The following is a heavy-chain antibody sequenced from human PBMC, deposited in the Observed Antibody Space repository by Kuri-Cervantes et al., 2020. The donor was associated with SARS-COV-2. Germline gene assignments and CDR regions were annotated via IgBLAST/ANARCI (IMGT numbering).Heavy chain of an antibody. CDR3: ARDLGVAPDF. D-gene: IGHD3-16*01. V-gene: IGHV3-23*01. J-gene: IGHJ4*02. CDR2: IKGGSGTT. CDR1: GFTFSSYA. Sequence: GGSLRLSCAASGFTFSSYAMSWVRQAPGKGLEWVSCIKGGSGTTYYAASVKGRFTVSRDNAKNTLYLPMSSLRVEDTAMYYCARDLGVAPDFWGQGTQVTVSS.